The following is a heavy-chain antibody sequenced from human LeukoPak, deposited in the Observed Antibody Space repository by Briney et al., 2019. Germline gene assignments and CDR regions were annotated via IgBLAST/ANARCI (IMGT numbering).Heavy chain of an antibody. Sequence: GGSLRLSCAASGFTSSSYSMNWVRQAPGKGLEWVSYISSSSSTIYYADSVKGRFTISRDNAKNSLYLQMNSLRDEDTAVYYCASFYGSGSSDAFDIWGQGTMVTVSS. CDR3: ASFYGSGSSDAFDI. D-gene: IGHD3-10*01. CDR1: GFTSSSYS. J-gene: IGHJ3*02. CDR2: ISSSSSTI. V-gene: IGHV3-48*02.